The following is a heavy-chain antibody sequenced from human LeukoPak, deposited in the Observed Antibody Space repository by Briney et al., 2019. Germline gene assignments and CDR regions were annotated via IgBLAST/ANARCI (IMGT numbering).Heavy chain of an antibody. V-gene: IGHV3-11*06. D-gene: IGHD1-1*01. J-gene: IGHJ4*02. Sequence: GGSLRLSGAASGFPFSEYSMNWVRQAPGKRLEWISYIGISSGNTKYADSVKGRFTVSGDNARNSLYLQMNSLRVEDTDVYYCARDHNYAFDNWGQGTLVTVSS. CDR2: IGISSGNT. CDR3: ARDHNYAFDN. CDR1: GFPFSEYS.